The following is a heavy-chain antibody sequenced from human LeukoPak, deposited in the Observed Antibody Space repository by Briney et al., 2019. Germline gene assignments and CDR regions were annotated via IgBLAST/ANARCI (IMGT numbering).Heavy chain of an antibody. J-gene: IGHJ4*02. CDR2: INTNTGNP. D-gene: IGHD6-13*01. CDR3: ARDQDSSSWYERDFDY. CDR1: GYTFTSYA. V-gene: IGHV7-4-1*02. Sequence: ASVRVSCKASGYTFTSYAMNWVRQAPGQGLEWMGWINTNTGNPTYAQGFTGRFVFSLDTSVSTAYLQISSLKAEDTAVYYCARDQDSSSWYERDFDYWGQGTLVTVSS.